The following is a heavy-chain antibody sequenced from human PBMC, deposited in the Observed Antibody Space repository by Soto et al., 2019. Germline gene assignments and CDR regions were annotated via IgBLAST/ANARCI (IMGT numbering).Heavy chain of an antibody. CDR3: GRFGRQYSSDEFPVY. Sequence: GGAVKGSCKASGDTFTIYSISCGRQARGQGREGMGWRSPYNGNTSYAKNMQGRGTMKTETSTRTAYMELRSVRTGDTAVNYRGRFGRQYSSDEFPVYWGQGTPVTVSS. J-gene: IGHJ4*02. D-gene: IGHD3-22*01. CDR2: RSPYNGNT. V-gene: IGHV1-18*04. CDR1: GDTFTIYS.